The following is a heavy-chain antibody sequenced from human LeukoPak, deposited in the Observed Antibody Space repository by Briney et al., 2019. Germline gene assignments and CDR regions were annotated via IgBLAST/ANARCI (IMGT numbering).Heavy chain of an antibody. Sequence: PSETLSLTCAVYGGSFSGYYWSWIRQPPGKGLEWIGEINHSGSTNYNPSLKSRVTISVDTSKNQFSLKPSSVTAADTAVYYCARYYDFWSGHPRGIRNWFDPWGQGTLVTVSS. V-gene: IGHV4-34*01. J-gene: IGHJ5*02. CDR1: GGSFSGYY. CDR3: ARYYDFWSGHPRGIRNWFDP. D-gene: IGHD3-3*01. CDR2: INHSGST.